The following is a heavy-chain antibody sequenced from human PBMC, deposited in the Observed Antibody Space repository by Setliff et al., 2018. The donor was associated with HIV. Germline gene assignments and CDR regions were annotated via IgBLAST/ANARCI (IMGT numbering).Heavy chain of an antibody. V-gene: IGHV4-61*05. Sequence: SETLSLTCTVSGGSISSRSYYWGWIRQPPGKGLEWIGYIFYSGTTSYNPSLKSRVTISVDTSKNQFSLKLSSVTAADTAVYYCARHRRDYYGSGGYSAWGQGTLVTVSS. CDR1: GGSISSRSYY. J-gene: IGHJ5*02. D-gene: IGHD3-10*01. CDR2: IFYSGTT. CDR3: ARHRRDYYGSGGYSA.